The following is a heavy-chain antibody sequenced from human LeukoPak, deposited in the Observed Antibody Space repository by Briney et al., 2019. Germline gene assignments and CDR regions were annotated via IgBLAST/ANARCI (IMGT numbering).Heavy chain of an antibody. CDR3: AKDSLGPVVVAATPLDY. CDR1: GFTFDDYA. D-gene: IGHD2-15*01. Sequence: PGGSLRLSCAASGFTFDDYAMHWVRQAPGKGLEWVSLISGDGGSTYYADSVKGRFTISRDNSKNSLYLQINSPRTEDTALYYCAKDSLGPVVVAATPLDYWGQGTLVTVSS. V-gene: IGHV3-43*02. CDR2: ISGDGGST. J-gene: IGHJ4*02.